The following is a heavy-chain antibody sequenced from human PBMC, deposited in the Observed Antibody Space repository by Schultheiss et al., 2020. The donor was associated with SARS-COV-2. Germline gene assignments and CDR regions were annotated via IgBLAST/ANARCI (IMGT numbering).Heavy chain of an antibody. Sequence: GGSLRLSCAASGFTFSNAWMSWVRQAPGKGLEWVSYIDGSSTYTNYADSVRGRFTLSRDNARNSLYLQMNSLRADDTAVYYCARDRIGDYSWNGEIDYWGQGTLVTVSS. CDR3: ARDRIGDYSWNGEIDY. CDR2: IDGSSTYT. CDR1: GFTFSNAW. J-gene: IGHJ4*02. D-gene: IGHD1-20*01. V-gene: IGHV3-11*06.